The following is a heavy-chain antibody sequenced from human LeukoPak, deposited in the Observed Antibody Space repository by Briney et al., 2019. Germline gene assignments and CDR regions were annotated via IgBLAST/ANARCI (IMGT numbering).Heavy chain of an antibody. D-gene: IGHD1-1*01. CDR2: IRSKANSYAT. J-gene: IGHJ4*02. Sequence: GGSLRLSCAASGFTFSGSAMHWVRQASGKGLEWVGRIRSKANSYATAYAASVKGRFTISRDDSKNTAYLQMNSLKTEDTAVYYCTSRTGTVPAPQDYWGQGTLVTVSS. V-gene: IGHV3-73*01. CDR1: GFTFSGSA. CDR3: TSRTGTVPAPQDY.